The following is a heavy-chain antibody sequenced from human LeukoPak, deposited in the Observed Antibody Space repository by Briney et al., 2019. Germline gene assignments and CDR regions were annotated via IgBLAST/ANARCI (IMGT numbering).Heavy chain of an antibody. V-gene: IGHV3-21*01. D-gene: IGHD1-26*01. Sequence: GGSLRLSCAASGFTFSSYSLIWVRQAPGKGLEWVAYISSSSSYKYYADSVNGRFTISRDNAQNSLYLEMNSLRADDTAVYYCARDLTLGARLADYWGQGTLVTVSS. CDR3: ARDLTLGARLADY. CDR2: ISSSSSYK. CDR1: GFTFSSYS. J-gene: IGHJ4*02.